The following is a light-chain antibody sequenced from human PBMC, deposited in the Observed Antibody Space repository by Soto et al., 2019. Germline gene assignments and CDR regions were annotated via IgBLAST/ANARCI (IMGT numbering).Light chain of an antibody. J-gene: IGLJ3*02. V-gene: IGLV1-44*01. Sequence: QSVLTQPPSASVTPGQRVSISCSGSSSNIGNNTLNWYQQFPETAPRLLIYTTNQRPSGVPDRFSGSKSGTSASLAISGLQSEDEADYYCAAWDDSLNGPVFGGGTKLTVL. CDR3: AAWDDSLNGPV. CDR1: SSNIGNNT. CDR2: TTN.